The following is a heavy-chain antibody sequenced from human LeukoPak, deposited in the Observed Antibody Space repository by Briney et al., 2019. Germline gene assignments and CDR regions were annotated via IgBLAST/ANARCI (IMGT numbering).Heavy chain of an antibody. CDR3: AKGLTRGDYDAFDI. J-gene: IGHJ3*02. V-gene: IGHV3-21*04. CDR1: GFTFSSYS. CDR2: ISSSSSYI. Sequence: PGGSLRLSCAASGFTFSSYSMNWVRQAPGKGLEWVSSISSSSSYIYYADSVKGRFTISRDNAKNSLYLQMNSLRAEDMALYYCAKGLTRGDYDAFDIWGQGTMVTVSS. D-gene: IGHD3-10*01.